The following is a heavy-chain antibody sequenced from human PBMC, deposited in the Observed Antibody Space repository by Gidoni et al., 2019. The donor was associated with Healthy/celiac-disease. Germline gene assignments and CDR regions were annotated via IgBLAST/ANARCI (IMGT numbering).Heavy chain of an antibody. D-gene: IGHD3-10*01. V-gene: IGHV3-21*01. CDR1: GFTFSSYS. CDR2: ISSSSSYI. CDR3: AREATRFGSKGSGMDV. Sequence: EVQLVESGGGLVKPGGSLRLSCAASGFTFSSYSMNWVRQAPGKGLEWVSSISSSSSYIYYADSVKGRFTISRDNANNSLYLQMNSLRAEDTAVYYCAREATRFGSKGSGMDVWGQGTTVTVSS. J-gene: IGHJ6*02.